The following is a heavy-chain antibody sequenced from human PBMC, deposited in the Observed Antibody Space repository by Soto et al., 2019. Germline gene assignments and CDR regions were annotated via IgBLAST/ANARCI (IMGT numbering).Heavy chain of an antibody. V-gene: IGHV3-53*01. D-gene: IGHD3-10*01. Sequence: GGSLRLSCAASGVTVSSNYRSWVRQAAGKGLEWVSVIYSGGSTYYTHSVKGRFTISIDTSKNTLYLQMNSLRAEDTAVYYCARDRRRGDYYGSGSYLWYYYYGMDVWGQGTTVTVSS. CDR2: IYSGGST. CDR3: ARDRRRGDYYGSGSYLWYYYYGMDV. CDR1: GVTVSSNY. J-gene: IGHJ6*02.